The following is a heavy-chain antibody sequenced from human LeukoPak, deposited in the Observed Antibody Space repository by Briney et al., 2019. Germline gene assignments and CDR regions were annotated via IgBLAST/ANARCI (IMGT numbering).Heavy chain of an antibody. Sequence: GGSLRLSCAASGFTVSSNYMSWVRQAPGKGLEWVSVIYSGGSTYYADSVKGRFTISRDNSKNTLYLQMNSLRAEDTAVYYCARDRVGATWHFDYWGQGTLVTVSS. D-gene: IGHD1-26*01. CDR1: GFTVSSNY. J-gene: IGHJ4*02. CDR2: IYSGGST. CDR3: ARDRVGATWHFDY. V-gene: IGHV3-53*01.